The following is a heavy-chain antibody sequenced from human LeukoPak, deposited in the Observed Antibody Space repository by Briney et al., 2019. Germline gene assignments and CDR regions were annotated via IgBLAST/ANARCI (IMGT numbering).Heavy chain of an antibody. V-gene: IGHV6-1*01. CDR2: TYYRSKWYN. CDR3: RSEQLIDY. J-gene: IGHJ4*02. Sequence: SQTLSLTCAISGDSVSSKSAAWNWIRQSPSRGLEWLGRTYYRSKWYNDYAISVKSRITINPDTSKNQFSLQLTAVTPEDTAVYCTRSEQLIDYWGQGTLVTVSS. D-gene: IGHD6-13*01. CDR1: GDSVSSKSAA.